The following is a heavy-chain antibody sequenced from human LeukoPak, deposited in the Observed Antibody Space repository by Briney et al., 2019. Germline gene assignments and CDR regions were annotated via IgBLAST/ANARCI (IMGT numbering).Heavy chain of an antibody. CDR3: CVGATRGDYFDY. Sequence: GGSLRLSCAASGFTFSSYGMHWVRQAPGKGLEWVAVISYDGSNKYYADSVKGRFTISRDNSKNTLYLQMNSLRAEDTAVYYCCVGATRGDYFDYWGQGTLATVSS. CDR1: GFTFSSYG. CDR2: ISYDGSNK. V-gene: IGHV3-30*03. J-gene: IGHJ4*02. D-gene: IGHD1-26*01.